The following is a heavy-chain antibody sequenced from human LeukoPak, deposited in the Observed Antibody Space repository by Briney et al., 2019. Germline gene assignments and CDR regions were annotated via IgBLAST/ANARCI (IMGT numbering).Heavy chain of an antibody. D-gene: IGHD6-6*01. CDR1: GFTFSSYW. CDR3: ARDQFRIAARLDWFDP. J-gene: IGHJ5*02. Sequence: PGGSLRLSCAASGFTFSSYWMSWVRQAPGKGLEWVANIKQDGSEKYYVDSVKGRFTISRDNAKNSLYLQMNSLRAEDTAVYYCARDQFRIAARLDWFDPWGQGTLVTVSS. V-gene: IGHV3-7*01. CDR2: IKQDGSEK.